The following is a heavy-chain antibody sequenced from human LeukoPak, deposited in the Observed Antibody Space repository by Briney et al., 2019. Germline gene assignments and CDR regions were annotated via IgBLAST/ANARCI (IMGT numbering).Heavy chain of an antibody. CDR3: ARLSGYDSSIAPKQKHYYYYYMDV. Sequence: GESLKISCKGSGYSFTSYWIGWVRQMPGKGLEWMGIIYPGDSDTRYSPSFQGQVTISADKSISTAYLQWSNLKASDTAMYYCARLSGYDSSIAPKQKHYYYYYMDVWGKGTTVTISS. CDR2: IYPGDSDT. J-gene: IGHJ6*03. D-gene: IGHD5-12*01. CDR1: GYSFTSYW. V-gene: IGHV5-51*01.